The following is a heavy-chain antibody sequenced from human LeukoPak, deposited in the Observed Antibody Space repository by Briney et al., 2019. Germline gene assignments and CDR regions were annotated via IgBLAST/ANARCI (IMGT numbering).Heavy chain of an antibody. D-gene: IGHD1-26*01. CDR1: GFTFSSYW. CDR2: IKQDGSEK. V-gene: IGHV3-7*01. J-gene: IGHJ4*02. CDR3: AGDRMGRIFDY. Sequence: GGSLRLSCAASGFTFSSYWMSWVRQAPGKGLEWVANIKQDGSEKYYVDSVKGRFTISRDNAKNSLYPQMNSLRAEDTAVYYCAGDRMGRIFDYWGQGTLVTVSS.